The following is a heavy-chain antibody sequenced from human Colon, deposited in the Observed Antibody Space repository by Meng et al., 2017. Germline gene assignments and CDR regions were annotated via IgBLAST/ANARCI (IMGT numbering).Heavy chain of an antibody. CDR3: ARLRGNSWFDA. V-gene: IGHV6-1*01. CDR2: TYHRSRWYN. CDR1: RHTVSSNSAT. Sequence: LTLACGGSRHTVSSNSATWDWIRHSTSSGLELLLRTYHRSRWYNDYALSVKRRITIRPDTSKNQFSLQLNSVTAEDTALYYCARLRGNSWFDAWCPGTLVTVSS. J-gene: IGHJ5*02.